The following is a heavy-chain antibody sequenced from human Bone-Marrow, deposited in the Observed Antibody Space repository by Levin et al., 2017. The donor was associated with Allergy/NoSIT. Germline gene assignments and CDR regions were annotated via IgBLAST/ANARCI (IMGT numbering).Heavy chain of an antibody. CDR1: GYTFSSFD. D-gene: IGHD2-15*01. V-gene: IGHV1-8*01. Sequence: ASVKVSCKASGYTFSSFDINWVRQATGQGLEWMGWMNPDSGNTAYAQKFQGRVTMTRNTSISTAYMELSSLTSEDTAMYYCARRYCSGGSCDQISYWGQGTLVTVSS. CDR2: MNPDSGNT. CDR3: ARRYCSGGSCDQISY. J-gene: IGHJ4*02.